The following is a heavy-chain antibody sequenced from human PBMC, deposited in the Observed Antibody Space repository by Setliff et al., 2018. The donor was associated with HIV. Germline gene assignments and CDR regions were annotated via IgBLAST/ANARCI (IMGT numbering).Heavy chain of an antibody. J-gene: IGHJ3*01. CDR2: IYPSDSNI. Sequence: PGESLKISCKGSQYTFTTYWIGWVRQVPGRGLEWMALIYPSDSNIYYNPSFQDRVTISVEKPIATAYLQLNNLKASDTATYYCARRDGRSMNAFQIWGPGTMVTVSS. CDR3: ARRDGRSMNAFQI. CDR1: QYTFTTYW. V-gene: IGHV5-51*01. D-gene: IGHD2-21*01.